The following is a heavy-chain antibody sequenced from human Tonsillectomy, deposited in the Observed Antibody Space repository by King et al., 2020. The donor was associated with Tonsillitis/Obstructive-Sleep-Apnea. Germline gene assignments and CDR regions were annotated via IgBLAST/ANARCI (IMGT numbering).Heavy chain of an antibody. Sequence: VQLVESGGGLVKPGGSLRLSCAASGFTFSSYSMNCAPQAPGKGREWVSSISSSSTYIYYADSVRGRFTISRDNANNSLYLQMNSLRAEDTAVYYCARGFLEWLPLDYWGQGTLVTVSS. CDR2: ISSSSTYI. CDR1: GFTFSSYS. V-gene: IGHV3-21*01. D-gene: IGHD3-3*01. CDR3: ARGFLEWLPLDY. J-gene: IGHJ4*02.